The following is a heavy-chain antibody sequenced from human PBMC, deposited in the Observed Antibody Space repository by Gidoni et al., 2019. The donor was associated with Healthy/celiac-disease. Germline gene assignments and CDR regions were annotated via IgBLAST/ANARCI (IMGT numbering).Heavy chain of an antibody. D-gene: IGHD3-10*01. CDR3: ARGPRGSVSYYQSEKYFDY. V-gene: IGHV5-51*01. CDR2: IYPGDSDT. Sequence: EVQLVQSGAEVKKPGESLKISCKGSGYSFTSYRNGLVRQMPGKGLDWMGIIYPGDSDTRYSPSFQCQVTISADKSISTADLQWCSLKASDTAMYYCARGPRGSVSYYQSEKYFDYWGQGTLVTVSS. CDR1: GYSFTSYR. J-gene: IGHJ4*02.